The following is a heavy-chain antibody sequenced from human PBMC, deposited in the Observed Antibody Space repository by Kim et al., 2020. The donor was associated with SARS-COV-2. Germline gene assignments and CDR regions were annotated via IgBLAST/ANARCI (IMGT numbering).Heavy chain of an antibody. CDR1: GGSISSGGYY. V-gene: IGHV4-31*03. Sequence: SETLSLTCTVSGGSISSGGYYWSWIRQHPGKGLAWIGYIYYSGSTYYNPSLKSRVTISVDTSKNQFSLKLSSVTAADTAVYYCARWGLGDILTGYYTGHNWFDPWGQGTMVTVSS. CDR2: IYYSGST. J-gene: IGHJ5*02. CDR3: ARWGLGDILTGYYTGHNWFDP. D-gene: IGHD3-9*01.